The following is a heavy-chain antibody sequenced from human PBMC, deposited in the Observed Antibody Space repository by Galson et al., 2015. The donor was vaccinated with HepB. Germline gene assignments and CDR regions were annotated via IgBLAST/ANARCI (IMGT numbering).Heavy chain of an antibody. V-gene: IGHV3-9*01. J-gene: IGHJ3*01. D-gene: IGHD4-17*01. CDR2: ISWNSGNI. CDR1: GFIFDDYT. Sequence: SLRLSCAGSGFIFDDYTMHWVRQVPGKGLEWVSRISWNSGNIGYADSVKGLFTISRDNAENSLFLQMDSLTAEDTAVYYCAKDMGHGDYGWAFDVWGQGTMVIVSS. CDR3: AKDMGHGDYGWAFDV.